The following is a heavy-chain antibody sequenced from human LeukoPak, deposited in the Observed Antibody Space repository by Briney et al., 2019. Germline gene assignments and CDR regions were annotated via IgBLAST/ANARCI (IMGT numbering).Heavy chain of an antibody. J-gene: IGHJ5*02. Sequence: SETLSLTCTVSGGSISSSSYYWGWIRQPPGKGLEWIGSIYYSGSTYYNPSLKSRVTISVDTSKNQFSLKLSSVTAADTAVYYCARDSIAAKWFDPWGQGTPVTVSS. D-gene: IGHD6-6*01. CDR3: ARDSIAAKWFDP. CDR1: GGSISSSSYY. CDR2: IYYSGST. V-gene: IGHV4-39*07.